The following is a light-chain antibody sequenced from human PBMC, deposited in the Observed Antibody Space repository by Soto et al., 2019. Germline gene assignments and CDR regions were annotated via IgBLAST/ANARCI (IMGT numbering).Light chain of an antibody. CDR2: YDS. V-gene: IGLV3-21*04. Sequence: SYELTQPPSVSVAPGKTARITCGGNNIGSKSVHWYQQKPGQAPVLVIYYDSDRPSGIPERFSGSNSGNTATLTISRVEAGDEADYYCQVWDSSRDHVVFGGGTKVTV. CDR1: NIGSKS. J-gene: IGLJ2*01. CDR3: QVWDSSRDHVV.